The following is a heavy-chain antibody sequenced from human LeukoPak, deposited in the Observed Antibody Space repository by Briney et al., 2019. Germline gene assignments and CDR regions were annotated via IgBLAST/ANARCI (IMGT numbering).Heavy chain of an antibody. CDR3: ARVAGGRYCSVTSCYMRGWFDP. CDR2: INPSGGST. J-gene: IGHJ5*02. V-gene: IGHV1-46*01. Sequence: ASVTVSCKASGYTFTNYYMHWVRQAPGQGLEWMGMINPSGGSTTYAQKFQGRVTMTRDTSTSTVYMELSSLRSEDTAVYYCARVAGGRYCSVTSCYMRGWFDPWGQGTLVTVSS. CDR1: GYTFTNYY. D-gene: IGHD2-2*02.